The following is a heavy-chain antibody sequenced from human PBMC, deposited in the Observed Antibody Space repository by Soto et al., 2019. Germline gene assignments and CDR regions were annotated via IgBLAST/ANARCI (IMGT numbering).Heavy chain of an antibody. J-gene: IGHJ4*02. CDR3: ARSRGYSSGWYSIDF. CDR1: GGSFSGYY. D-gene: IGHD6-19*01. V-gene: IGHV4-34*01. Sequence: QVQLQQWGAGLLKPSETLSLTCAVSGGSFSGYYWSWIRQPPGKGLEWIGEINHSGSTNYNPSLKRRVTISVDTSKHQFSLKLSSVTAADTAVYYCARSRGYSSGWYSIDFWGQGTLVTVSS. CDR2: INHSGST.